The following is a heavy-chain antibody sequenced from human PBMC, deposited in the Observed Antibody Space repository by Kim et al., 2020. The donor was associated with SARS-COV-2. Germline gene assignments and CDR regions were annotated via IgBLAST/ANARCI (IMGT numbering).Heavy chain of an antibody. CDR2: ISTGGDIT. V-gene: IGHV3-23*01. D-gene: IGHD3-22*01. J-gene: IGHJ5*01. Sequence: GGSLRLSCAASGFAFSSYGMSWVRQAPGKGLDWVSTISTGGDITYYADSVKGRIIISRDNSKNTLYLEMNSPRAEDTAVYYCAKDDDASSYHKPWGSWG. CDR1: GFAFSSYG. CDR3: AKDDDASSYHKPWGS.